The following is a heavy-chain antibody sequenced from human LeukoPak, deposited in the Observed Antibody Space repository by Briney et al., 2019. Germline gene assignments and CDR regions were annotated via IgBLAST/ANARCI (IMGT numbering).Heavy chain of an antibody. CDR1: GGSISSSSYY. CDR2: IYYSGST. J-gene: IGHJ4*02. Sequence: SETLSLTCTVSGGSISSSSYYWGWIRQPPGKGLEWIGGIYYSGSTYYNPSLKSRVTISVDTSKNQFSLKLSSVTAADTAVYYCARHVDIFTRYSTNWIKTYYFDYWGQGTLVTVSS. V-gene: IGHV4-39*01. CDR3: ARHVDIFTRYSTNWIKTYYFDY. D-gene: IGHD2-2*01.